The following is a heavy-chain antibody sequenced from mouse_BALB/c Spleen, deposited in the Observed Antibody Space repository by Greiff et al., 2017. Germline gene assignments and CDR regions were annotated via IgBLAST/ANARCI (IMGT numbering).Heavy chain of an antibody. Sequence: VQLQQSGAELVKPGASVKLSCKASSYTFTSYYMYWVKQRPGQGLEWIGEINPSNGGTNFNEKFKSKATLTVDKSSSTAYMQLSSLTSEDSAVYYCTRMGRYYDYAFAYWGQGTLVTVSA. CDR2: INPSNGGT. D-gene: IGHD2-4*01. CDR3: TRMGRYYDYAFAY. V-gene: IGHV1S81*02. CDR1: SYTFTSYY. J-gene: IGHJ3*01.